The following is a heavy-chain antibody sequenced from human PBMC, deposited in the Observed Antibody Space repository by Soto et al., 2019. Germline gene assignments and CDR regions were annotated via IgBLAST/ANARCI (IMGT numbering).Heavy chain of an antibody. J-gene: IGHJ5*02. V-gene: IGHV4-34*01. CDR2: INHSGST. D-gene: IGHD3-3*01. Sequence: QVQLQQWGAGLLKPSETLSLTCAVYGGSFSGYYWSWIRQPPGKGLEWIGEINHSGSTNYNPSLKSLVTISVDTSKNQFSLRLSSVTAADTAVYYCARAGYYDFWSGYFQRRWFEPWGQGALVTVSS. CDR3: ARAGYYDFWSGYFQRRWFEP. CDR1: GGSFSGYY.